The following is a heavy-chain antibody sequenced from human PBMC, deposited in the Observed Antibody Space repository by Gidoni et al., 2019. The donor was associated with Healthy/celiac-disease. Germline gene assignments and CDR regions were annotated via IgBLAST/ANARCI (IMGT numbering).Heavy chain of an antibody. Sequence: QVQLVQSGAEVKKPGSSVKVSCKASGGTFSSYAISWVRQAPGQGLEWMGGIVPIFGTANYAQKFQGSVTITADKSTSTAYMELSSLRSEDTAVYYCARAEVLRFLERGAGRWAWYYYYGMDVWGQGTTVTVSS. CDR2: IVPIFGTA. D-gene: IGHD3-3*01. CDR3: ARAEVLRFLERGAGRWAWYYYYGMDV. J-gene: IGHJ6*02. V-gene: IGHV1-69*06. CDR1: GGTFSSYA.